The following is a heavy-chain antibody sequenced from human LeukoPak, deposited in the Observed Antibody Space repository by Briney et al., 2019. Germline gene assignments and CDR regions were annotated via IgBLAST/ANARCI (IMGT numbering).Heavy chain of an antibody. CDR2: IYYSGST. D-gene: IGHD3-22*01. CDR3: ARDRGSSGYHYYYYYGMDV. J-gene: IGHJ6*02. Sequence: SETLSLTCTVSGGSISSYYWSWIRQPPGKGLEWIGYIYYSGSTNYNPSLKSRVTISVDTSKNQFSLKLSSVTAADTAVYYCARDRGSSGYHYYYYYGMDVWGQGTTVTVSS. CDR1: GGSISSYY. V-gene: IGHV4-59*01.